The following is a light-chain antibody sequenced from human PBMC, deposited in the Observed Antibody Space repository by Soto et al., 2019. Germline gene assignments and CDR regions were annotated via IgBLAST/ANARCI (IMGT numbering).Light chain of an antibody. CDR1: QSVGSN. J-gene: IGKJ1*01. Sequence: EIVMTQSPATLSVSPGERATLSCRASQSVGSNLAWYQQKPGQVPRLLIYGASTRATGIPARFSGSGSGTEFTLTISSLQSEDFAIYFCQQYNNWPPDRTFGQGIKVEIK. CDR3: QQYNNWPPDRT. CDR2: GAS. V-gene: IGKV3-15*01.